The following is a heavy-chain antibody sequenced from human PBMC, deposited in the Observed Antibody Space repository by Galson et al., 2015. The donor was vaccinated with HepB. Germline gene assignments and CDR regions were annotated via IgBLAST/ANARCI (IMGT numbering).Heavy chain of an antibody. V-gene: IGHV5-51*01. CDR2: IYLDDSDT. Sequence: QSGAEVKKPGESLKISCKVSGDSFSNYWIGWVRQMPGKGLEWMGLIYLDDSDTRYSPSFQGQVTISADKSISTAYLQWSSLRASDTATYNCAKEAGPWGQGTLVTVSS. CDR1: GDSFSNYW. J-gene: IGHJ5*02. CDR3: AKEAGP.